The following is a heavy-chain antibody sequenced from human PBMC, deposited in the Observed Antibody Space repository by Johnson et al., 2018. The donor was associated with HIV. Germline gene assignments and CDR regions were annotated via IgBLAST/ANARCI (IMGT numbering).Heavy chain of an antibody. CDR1: GFTFDDYG. V-gene: IGHV3-66*01. J-gene: IGHJ3*01. Sequence: VQLVESGGGLVQPGRSLRLSCAASGFTFDDYGMSWVRQAPGKGLEWVSVIYSGGRSYYADSVKGRLTLSRDNSKNTLYLQMNSLRAEDTAVYYCAKDRSMDDAFDVWGQGTMVTVSS. CDR3: AKDRSMDDAFDV. D-gene: IGHD1-26*01. CDR2: IYSGGRS.